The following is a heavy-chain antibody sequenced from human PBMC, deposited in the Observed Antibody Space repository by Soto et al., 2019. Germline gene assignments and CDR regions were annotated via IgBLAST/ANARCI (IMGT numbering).Heavy chain of an antibody. CDR3: ARGVRTGFYGMDV. CDR1: GGTLSNYA. V-gene: IGHV1-69*13. J-gene: IGHJ6*02. D-gene: IGHD3-10*01. Sequence: SVKVSCKASGGTLSNYALSWVRQAPGQGPECVGGIIPIFGTSNYAQNFQGRVTITAXXXXSXXXMXLXXLRXEXTAVYYCARGVRTGFYGMDVWGQGTTVTVSS. CDR2: IIPIFGTS.